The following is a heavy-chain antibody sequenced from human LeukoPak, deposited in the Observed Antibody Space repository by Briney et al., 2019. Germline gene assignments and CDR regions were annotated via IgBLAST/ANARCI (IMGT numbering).Heavy chain of an antibody. CDR2: IYYSGST. CDR3: ARGRGYCSGGSCYSPYYYYYYGMDV. Sequence: SQTLSLTCTVSGGSISSGGYYWSWIRQRPGKGLEWIGYIYYSGSTYYNPSLKSRVTISVDTSKNQFSLKLSSVTAADTAVYYCARGRGYCSGGSCYSPYYYYYYGMDVWGQGTTVTVSS. V-gene: IGHV4-31*03. J-gene: IGHJ6*02. D-gene: IGHD2-15*01. CDR1: GGSISSGGYY.